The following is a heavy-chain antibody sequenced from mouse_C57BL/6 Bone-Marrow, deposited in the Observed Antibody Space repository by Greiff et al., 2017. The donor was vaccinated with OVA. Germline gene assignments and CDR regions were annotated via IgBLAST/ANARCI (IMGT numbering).Heavy chain of an antibody. CDR1: GFNIKDDY. J-gene: IGHJ4*01. V-gene: IGHV14-4*01. CDR3: TTYYGSSIYYAMDY. Sequence: EVMLVESGAELVRPGASVKLSCTASGFNIKDDYMHWVKQRPEQGLEWIGWIDPENGDTEYASKFQGKATITADTSSNTAYLQLSSLTSEDTAVYYCTTYYGSSIYYAMDYWGQGTSVTVSS. CDR2: IDPENGDT. D-gene: IGHD1-1*01.